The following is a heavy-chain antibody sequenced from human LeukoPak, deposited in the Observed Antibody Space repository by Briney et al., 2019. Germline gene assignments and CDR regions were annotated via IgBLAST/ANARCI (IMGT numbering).Heavy chain of an antibody. J-gene: IGHJ5*02. V-gene: IGHV3-48*03. Sequence: GGSLRLSCAGSGFTFSSYEMNWVRQAPGKGLEWVSYISRSGSTRYYADSLKGRFTISRDNAKNSLYLQMHSLRAEDTAVYYCATGVWFDPWGRGTLVTVSS. CDR2: ISRSGSTR. CDR3: ATGVWFDP. CDR1: GFTFSSYE.